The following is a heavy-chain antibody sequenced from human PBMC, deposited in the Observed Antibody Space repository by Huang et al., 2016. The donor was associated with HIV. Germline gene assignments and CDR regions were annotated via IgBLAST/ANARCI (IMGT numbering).Heavy chain of an antibody. D-gene: IGHD5-18*01. V-gene: IGHV1-18*01. CDR2: ISVYKGNT. CDR1: GYTFSSFG. J-gene: IGHJ6*03. Sequence: QVQLVQSGAEVKKPGASVKVSCKASGYTFSSFGISWVRQAPGQGLEWVGWISVYKGNTKFAQKFQGRLTMTTDTSTSTAYMELRRLRSDDTAVYYCARGGGIQLWLLGYYYMDVWGNGTTVTVSS. CDR3: ARGGGIQLWLLGYYYMDV.